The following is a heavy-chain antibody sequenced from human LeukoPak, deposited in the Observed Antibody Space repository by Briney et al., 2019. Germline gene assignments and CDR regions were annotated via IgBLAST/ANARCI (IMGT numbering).Heavy chain of an antibody. CDR3: AKGGSSGWSNPPFFDF. D-gene: IGHD6-19*01. Sequence: GGSLRLSCAASGFTSSTYAMSWVRQAPGKGLEWVSTISGNGDNTYYADSVKGRFTIPRDNSRNTLYLQMKSLRAEDTAVYYCAKGGSSGWSNPPFFDFWGQGTLVTVSS. CDR2: ISGNGDNT. CDR1: GFTSSTYA. V-gene: IGHV3-23*01. J-gene: IGHJ4*02.